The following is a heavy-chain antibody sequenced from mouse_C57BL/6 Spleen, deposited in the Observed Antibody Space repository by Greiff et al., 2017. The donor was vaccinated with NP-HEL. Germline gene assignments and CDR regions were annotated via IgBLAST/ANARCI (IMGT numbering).Heavy chain of an antibody. CDR2: INPNNGGT. J-gene: IGHJ4*01. V-gene: IGHV1-26*01. CDR1: GYTFTDYY. Sequence: EVQLQQSGPELVKPGASVKISCKASGYTFTDYYMNWVKQSHGKSLEWIGDINPNNGGTSYNQKFKGKATLTVDKSSSTAYMELRSLTSEDSAVYYCARGSPDYYAMDYWGQGTSVTVSS. D-gene: IGHD3-1*01. CDR3: ARGSPDYYAMDY.